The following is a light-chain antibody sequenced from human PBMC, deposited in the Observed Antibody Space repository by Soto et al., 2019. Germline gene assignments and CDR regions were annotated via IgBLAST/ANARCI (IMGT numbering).Light chain of an antibody. CDR1: QNINNW. CDR2: DAS. J-gene: IGKJ2*01. CDR3: QHYNVYYMYP. Sequence: DIQMTQSPSTLSASVGDRVTITCRASQNINNWLAWFQQKPGEAPKLLIYDASTLESGVPSRFSGSGSGTEFTLTISSLQPDDYATYSCQHYNVYYMYPFGQGTKVEIK. V-gene: IGKV1-5*01.